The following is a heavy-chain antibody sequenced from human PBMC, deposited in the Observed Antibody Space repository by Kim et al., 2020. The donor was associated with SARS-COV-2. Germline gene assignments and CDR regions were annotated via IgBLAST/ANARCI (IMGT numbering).Heavy chain of an antibody. Sequence: ASVKVSCKASGYTFTSYGISWVRQAPGQGLEWMGWISAYNGNTNYAQKLQGRVTMTTDTSTSTAYMELRSLRSDDTAVYYCARGVDSRGPRRATWFDPWGQGTLVTVSS. CDR3: ARGVDSRGPRRATWFDP. V-gene: IGHV1-18*01. CDR2: ISAYNGNT. CDR1: GYTFTSYG. J-gene: IGHJ5*02. D-gene: IGHD3-22*01.